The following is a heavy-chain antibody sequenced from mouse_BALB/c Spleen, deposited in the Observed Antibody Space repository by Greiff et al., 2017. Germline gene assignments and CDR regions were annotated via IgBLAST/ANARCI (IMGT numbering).Heavy chain of an antibody. J-gene: IGHJ3*01. V-gene: IGHV3-6*02. CDR3: ARNYGSSYPFAY. D-gene: IGHD1-1*01. CDR2: ISYDGSN. CDR1: GYSITSGYY. Sequence: EVKLVESGPGLVQPSQSLSLTCSVTGYSITSGYYWNWIRQFPGNKLEWMGYISYDGSNNYNPSLKNRISITRDTSKNQFFLKLNSVTTEDTATYYCARNYGSSYPFAYWGQGTLVTVSA.